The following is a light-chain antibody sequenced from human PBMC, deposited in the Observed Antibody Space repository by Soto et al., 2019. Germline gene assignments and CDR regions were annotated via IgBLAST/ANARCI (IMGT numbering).Light chain of an antibody. Sequence: QSVLTQPPSASGTPGQGVTISCSGSSSDIGSNTVNWYQQLPGTAPKLLIYFNNQRPSGVPDRFSGSKSGTSASLTISGLQSEDEAQYYCAAWDDSLNGPGFGGGTNLTVL. CDR3: AAWDDSLNGPG. CDR1: SSDIGSNT. J-gene: IGLJ3*02. CDR2: FNN. V-gene: IGLV1-44*01.